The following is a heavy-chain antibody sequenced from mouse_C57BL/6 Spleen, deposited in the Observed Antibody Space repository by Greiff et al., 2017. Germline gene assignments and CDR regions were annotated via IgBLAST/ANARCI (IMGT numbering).Heavy chain of an antibody. D-gene: IGHD1-1*01. CDR1: GYSITSDY. CDR3: ARSLSYYGYAMDY. J-gene: IGHJ4*01. V-gene: IGHV3-8*01. Sequence: VQLQQSGPGLAKPSQTLSLTCSVTGYSITSDYWNWIRKFPGNKLEYMGYISYSGSTYYNPSHKNRISITRDTSKDQYYLQLNSVTTEDTATYYCARSLSYYGYAMDYWGQGTSVTVSS. CDR2: ISYSGST.